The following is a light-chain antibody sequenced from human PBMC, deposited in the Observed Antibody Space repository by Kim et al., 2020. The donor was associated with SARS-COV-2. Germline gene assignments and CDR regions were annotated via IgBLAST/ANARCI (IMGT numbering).Light chain of an antibody. CDR1: TRDVSGYNY. V-gene: IGLV2-14*01. J-gene: IGLJ2*01. CDR2: EVS. Sequence: GASSTGSWAGTTRDVSGYNYCSWCQQHPGKAPNLMIYEVSNRPSGVSNRVAGSKSGNTASLTISGLQAEDEADYYCSSYTSSSRVVFGGGTQLTVL. CDR3: SSYTSSSRVV.